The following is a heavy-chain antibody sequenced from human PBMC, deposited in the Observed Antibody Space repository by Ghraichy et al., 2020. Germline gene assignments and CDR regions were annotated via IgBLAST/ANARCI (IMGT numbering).Heavy chain of an antibody. CDR1: GGSVSSGSYY. D-gene: IGHD4-17*01. J-gene: IGHJ6*03. V-gene: IGHV4-61*01. Sequence: SETLSLTCTVSGGSVSSGSYYWSWIRQPPGKGLEWIGYIYYSGSTNYNPSLKSRVTISVDTSKNQFSLKLSSVTAADTAVYYCARTLTVTQIYYYYYYMDVWGKGTTVTVSS. CDR2: IYYSGST. CDR3: ARTLTVTQIYYYYYYMDV.